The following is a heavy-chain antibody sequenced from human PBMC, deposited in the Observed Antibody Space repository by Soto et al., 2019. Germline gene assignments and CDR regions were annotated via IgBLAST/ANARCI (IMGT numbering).Heavy chain of an antibody. CDR1: GFTFSSYS. J-gene: IGHJ6*02. D-gene: IGHD2-15*01. CDR3: ARDIAKSAAYYYYGMDI. Sequence: EVQLVESGGGLVKPGGSLRLSCAASGFTFSSYSMNWVRQAPGKGLEWVSCISSSSSRVYYADSVRDRFTVSRDNAKNSLYLQMNSLRAEDTAAYYCARDIAKSAAYYYYGMDIWGQGTTVTVSS. CDR2: ISSSSSRV. V-gene: IGHV3-21*01.